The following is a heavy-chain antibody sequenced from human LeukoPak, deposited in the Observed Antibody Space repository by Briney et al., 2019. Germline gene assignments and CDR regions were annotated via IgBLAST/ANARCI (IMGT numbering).Heavy chain of an antibody. D-gene: IGHD2-2*01. CDR1: GYSISSGYY. Sequence: SETLSLTCTVSGYSISSGYYWGLIRHPAGKALEWIGKINHSESTNYNPSFKSRVTITVYTYKNQFSLNLISITVTDTAVYYCARHGGFRDIVVVPADRGPLGYWGQGTLVTVSS. V-gene: IGHV4-38-2*02. J-gene: IGHJ4*02. CDR2: INHSEST. CDR3: ARHGGFRDIVVVPADRGPLGY.